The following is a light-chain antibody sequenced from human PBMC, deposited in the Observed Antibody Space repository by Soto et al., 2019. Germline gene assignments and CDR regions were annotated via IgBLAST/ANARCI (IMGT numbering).Light chain of an antibody. CDR1: QSISNW. CDR3: QQYESYSLT. V-gene: IGKV1-5*03. Sequence: EIQMTQSPSTLSASVGDRVTFTCRASQSISNWLAWYQQKPGQAPKLLIYKASTVQSGVPSRFSGSGSGTEFTLAISILQPDDFATYYWQQYESYSLTFGGGTKVEIK. CDR2: KAS. J-gene: IGKJ4*01.